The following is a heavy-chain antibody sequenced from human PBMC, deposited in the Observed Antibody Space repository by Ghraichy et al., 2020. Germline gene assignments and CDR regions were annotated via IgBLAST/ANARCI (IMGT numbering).Heavy chain of an antibody. Sequence: ASVKVSCKASGYTFTSYYMHWVRQAPGQGLEWMGIINPSGGSTSYAQKFQGRVTMTRDTSTSTVYMELSSLRSEDTAVYYCARDMRTIAVAASYYYYGMDVWGQGTTVTVSS. V-gene: IGHV1-46*01. CDR2: INPSGGST. J-gene: IGHJ6*02. CDR3: ARDMRTIAVAASYYYYGMDV. D-gene: IGHD6-19*01. CDR1: GYTFTSYY.